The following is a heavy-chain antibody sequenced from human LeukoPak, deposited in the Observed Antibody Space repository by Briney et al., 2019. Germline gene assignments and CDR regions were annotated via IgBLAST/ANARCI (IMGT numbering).Heavy chain of an antibody. D-gene: IGHD2-15*01. CDR2: INPSGGST. Sequence: ASVKVSCKASGYTFTSYYMHWVRQAPGQGLEWMGIINPSGGSTSYAQKFQGRVTMTRDTSTSTVYMGLSSLRSEDTAVYYCARDSCSGGSCHEPSLDYWGQGTLVTVSS. V-gene: IGHV1-46*01. CDR1: GYTFTSYY. CDR3: ARDSCSGGSCHEPSLDY. J-gene: IGHJ4*02.